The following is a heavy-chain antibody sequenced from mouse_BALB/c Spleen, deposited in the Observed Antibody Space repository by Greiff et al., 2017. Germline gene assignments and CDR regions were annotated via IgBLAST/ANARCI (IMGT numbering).Heavy chain of an antibody. J-gene: IGHJ4*01. CDR3: TRDYGYEDYYAMDY. CDR1: GYTFTDYE. CDR2: IDPETGGT. D-gene: IGHD1-2*01. Sequence: GQRVESGAELVRPGASVTLSCKASGYTFTDYEMHWVKQTPVHGLEWIGAIDPETGGTAYNQKFKGKATLTADKSSSTAYMELRSLTSEDSAVYYCTRDYGYEDYYAMDYWGQGTSVTVSS. V-gene: IGHV1-15*01.